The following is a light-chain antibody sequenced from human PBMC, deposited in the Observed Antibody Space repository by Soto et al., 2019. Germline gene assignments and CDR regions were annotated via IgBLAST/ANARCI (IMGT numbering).Light chain of an antibody. CDR2: EDN. CDR3: CSYARTSTYV. J-gene: IGLJ1*01. Sequence: QSALTQPASVSGSPGQSITISCTGTSSDVGSYNLVSWYQQHPGKAPKLMIYEDNKRPSGVSNRFSVSKSGYTASLTSSGLQAEDEADYYCCSYARTSTYVFGSGTKLTVL. V-gene: IGLV2-23*01. CDR1: SSDVGSYNL.